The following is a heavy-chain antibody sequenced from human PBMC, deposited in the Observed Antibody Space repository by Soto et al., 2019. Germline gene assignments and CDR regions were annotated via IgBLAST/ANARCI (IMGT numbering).Heavy chain of an antibody. Sequence: GGSLRLSCAASGFTFSSYAMSWVRQAPGKGLEWVSAISGSGGSTYYADSVKGRFTISRDNSKNTLYLQMNSLRAEDTAVYYCAKPMVRGVLYNWFDPWGQGTLVTVSS. J-gene: IGHJ5*02. D-gene: IGHD3-10*01. CDR2: ISGSGGST. V-gene: IGHV3-23*01. CDR1: GFTFSSYA. CDR3: AKPMVRGVLYNWFDP.